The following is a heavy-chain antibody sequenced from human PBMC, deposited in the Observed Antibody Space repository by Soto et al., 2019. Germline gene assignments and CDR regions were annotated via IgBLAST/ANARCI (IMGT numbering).Heavy chain of an antibody. J-gene: IGHJ4*01. D-gene: IGHD1-26*01. CDR3: AKAVYSSGSFSAFDY. CDR2: ISYDGSDK. Sequence: QVHLVESGGGVVQPGRSLTLSCAASGFSFRSYGMHWVRQAPGKGLEWVAVISYDGSDKYSADSVKGRFTISRDNSENTLYLQMNSLRAEDTAVYYCAKAVYSSGSFSAFDYWGQGTLVIVSS. CDR1: GFSFRSYG. V-gene: IGHV3-30*18.